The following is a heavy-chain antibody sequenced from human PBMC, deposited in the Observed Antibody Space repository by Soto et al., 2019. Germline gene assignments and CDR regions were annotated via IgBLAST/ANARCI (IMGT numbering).Heavy chain of an antibody. Sequence: SVKVSCKASGGTFSSYAISWVRQAPGQGLEWMGGIIPIFGTANYAQKFQGRVTITADESTSTAYMELSSLRSEDTAVYYCARAVNYDFWSGYYYGMDVWGQGTTVTVSS. J-gene: IGHJ6*02. CDR3: ARAVNYDFWSGYYYGMDV. CDR2: IIPIFGTA. V-gene: IGHV1-69*13. CDR1: GGTFSSYA. D-gene: IGHD3-3*01.